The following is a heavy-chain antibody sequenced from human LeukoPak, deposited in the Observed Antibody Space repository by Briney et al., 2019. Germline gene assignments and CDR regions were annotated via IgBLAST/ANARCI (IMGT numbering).Heavy chain of an antibody. CDR1: GGTFSSYA. V-gene: IGHV1-69*13. D-gene: IGHD6-13*01. J-gene: IGHJ5*02. CDR3: AGYSSSWYPNKFDP. Sequence: AASVKVSCKASGGTFSSYAISWVRQAPGQGLEWMGGIIPIFGTANYAQKFQGRVTITADESTSTAYMELSSLRSEDTAVYYCAGYSSSWYPNKFDPWGQGTLATVSS. CDR2: IIPIFGTA.